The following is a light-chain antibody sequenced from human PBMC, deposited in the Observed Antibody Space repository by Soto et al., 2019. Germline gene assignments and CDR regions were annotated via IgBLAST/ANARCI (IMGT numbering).Light chain of an antibody. CDR1: QGISSW. V-gene: IGKV1D-16*01. CDR3: QQYNTFPLT. J-gene: IGKJ4*01. CDR2: AAS. Sequence: DIQMTQSPSSLSASIGDRVTITCRASQGISSWLAWYQQKPGTAPKSLIFAASNLQSGVPSRFSGSGSGTDFTLTISSLQPEDFAIYYCQQYNTFPLTFGGGTRVEIK.